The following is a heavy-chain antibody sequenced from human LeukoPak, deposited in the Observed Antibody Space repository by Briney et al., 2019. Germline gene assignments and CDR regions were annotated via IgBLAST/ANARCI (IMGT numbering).Heavy chain of an antibody. D-gene: IGHD3-9*01. CDR1: GFTVSSNY. J-gene: IGHJ5*02. CDR2: LYRAGDT. V-gene: IGHV3-66*01. Sequence: GSLTLSCAAFGFTVSSNYVSWVRQPPGKGLEWVAVLYRAGDTYYADSVKGRFTISRDDSKNTLYLQMNTVRVEDTAVYYCARDAYDNTESVRWFDPWGQGTLVTVSS. CDR3: ARDAYDNTESVRWFDP.